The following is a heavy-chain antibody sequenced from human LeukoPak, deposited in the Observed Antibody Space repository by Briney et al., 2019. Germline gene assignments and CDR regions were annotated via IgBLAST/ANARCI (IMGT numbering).Heavy chain of an antibody. CDR3: ARPHPYYYGYMDV. CDR1: GGAISSNFYY. V-gene: IGHV4-39*01. D-gene: IGHD3-10*01. J-gene: IGHJ6*03. CDR2: TYYTGST. Sequence: SETLSLTCTVSGGAISSNFYYWGWIRQPPGKGLEWIGSTYYTGSTYYNPSLKSRVTISVDTSKNQFSLKLSSVTAADTAVYYCARPHPYYYGYMDVWGKGTTVTVSS.